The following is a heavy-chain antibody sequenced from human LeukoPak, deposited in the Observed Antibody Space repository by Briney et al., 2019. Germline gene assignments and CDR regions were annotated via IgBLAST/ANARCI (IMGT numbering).Heavy chain of an antibody. Sequence: GASVKVSCKASGYTFTSYGISWVRQAPGQGLEWMGWISAYNGNTNYPQKLQGRVTMTTDTSTSTAYMELRSLRSDDTAVYYCARDSSYDILTGYWDPFGYWGQGTLVTVSS. CDR3: ARDSSYDILTGYWDPFGY. J-gene: IGHJ4*02. CDR1: GYTFTSYG. CDR2: ISAYNGNT. V-gene: IGHV1-18*01. D-gene: IGHD3-9*01.